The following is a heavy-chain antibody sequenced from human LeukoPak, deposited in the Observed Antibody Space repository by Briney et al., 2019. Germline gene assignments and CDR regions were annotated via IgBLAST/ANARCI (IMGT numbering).Heavy chain of an antibody. D-gene: IGHD3-10*01. CDR1: GGSISSSDYL. J-gene: IGHJ4*02. Sequence: SETLSLTCTVFGGSISSSDYLSAWIRQPPGKGLELIGNIRYPGSTYYNPSLQSRVTISVDTSKNQFSLKLSSVTAADTAVYYCLRSHGAHWGQGTLVTVSS. CDR2: IRYPGST. V-gene: IGHV4-39*01. CDR3: LRSHGAH.